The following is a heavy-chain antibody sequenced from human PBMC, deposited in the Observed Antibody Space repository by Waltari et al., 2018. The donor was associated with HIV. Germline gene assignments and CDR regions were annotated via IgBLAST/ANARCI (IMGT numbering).Heavy chain of an antibody. V-gene: IGHV4-39*01. CDR2: IYYSGST. CDR3: ATPYGDYGYYYYGMDV. Sequence: QLQLQESGPGLVKPSETLSLTCTVSGGSISSSSYYWGWIRQPPGKGLEWIGSIYYSGSTYYNPSLKSRVTISVDTSKNQFSLKLSSVTAADTAVYYCATPYGDYGYYYYGMDVWGQGTTVTVSS. D-gene: IGHD4-17*01. J-gene: IGHJ6*02. CDR1: GGSISSSSYY.